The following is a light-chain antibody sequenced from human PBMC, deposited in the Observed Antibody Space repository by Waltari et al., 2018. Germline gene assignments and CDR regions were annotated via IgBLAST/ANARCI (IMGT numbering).Light chain of an antibody. V-gene: IGLV2-8*01. CDR2: EVS. CDR3: SSYAGDNKLV. J-gene: IGLJ2*01. CDR1: SSDTGGYHY. Sequence: QSALTQPPSASGSPGQSVTIPCSGTSSDTGGYHYVSWYQQHPGKAPKLIIYEVSKRPSGVPARFSGSKSGNTASLAVSELQAEDEADYYCSSYAGDNKLVFGGGTKLTVL.